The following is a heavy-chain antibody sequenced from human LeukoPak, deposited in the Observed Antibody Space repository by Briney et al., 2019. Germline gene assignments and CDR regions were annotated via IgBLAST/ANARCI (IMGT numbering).Heavy chain of an antibody. CDR3: ARSATYDFWSGYYTHYFDY. CDR2: IYYSGST. D-gene: IGHD3-3*01. V-gene: IGHV4-59*01. Sequence: SETLSLTCTVSGGSISRYYWSWIRQPPGKGLHWIGYIYYSGSTNYNPSLKSRVTISVDTSKNQFSLKLNSVTAADTAVYYCARSATYDFWSGYYTHYFDYWGQGTLVTVSS. CDR1: GGSISRYY. J-gene: IGHJ4*02.